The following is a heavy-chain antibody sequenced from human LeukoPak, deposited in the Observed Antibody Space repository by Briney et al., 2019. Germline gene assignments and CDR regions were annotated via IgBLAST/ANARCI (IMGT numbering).Heavy chain of an antibody. CDR2: IIPIFGTA. CDR3: ARGRSYDFWSGYYPGSYYYGMDV. J-gene: IGHJ6*02. Sequence: SVKVSCKASGGTFISYAISWVRQAPGQGLEWMGGIIPIFGTANYAQKFQGRVTITADESTSTAYMELSSLRSEDTAVYYCARGRSYDFWSGYYPGSYYYGMDVWGQGTTVTVSS. D-gene: IGHD3-3*01. CDR1: GGTFISYA. V-gene: IGHV1-69*13.